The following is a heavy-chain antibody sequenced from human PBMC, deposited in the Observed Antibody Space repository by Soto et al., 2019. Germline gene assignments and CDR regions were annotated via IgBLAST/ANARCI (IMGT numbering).Heavy chain of an antibody. CDR1: GGAISSSNW. CDR3: ARVPPTDFNGVVYYYYGMDV. CDR2: IYQSGST. D-gene: IGHD2-2*01. J-gene: IGHJ6*02. Sequence: QVQLQESGPGLVKPSGTLSLTCAVSGGAISSSNWWRWVRQPPGKGLEWIGEIYQSGSTNYNPSLKRRATISVAKSKNQFSLRLSYVTAADTAVYYCARVPPTDFNGVVYYYYGMDVWGQGTTVTVSS. V-gene: IGHV4-4*02.